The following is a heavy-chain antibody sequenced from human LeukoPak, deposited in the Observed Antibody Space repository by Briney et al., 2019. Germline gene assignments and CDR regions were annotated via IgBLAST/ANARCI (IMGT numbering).Heavy chain of an antibody. D-gene: IGHD3-9*01. CDR3: AKVYILAGYFYYFDY. CDR2: ISGSGGSA. CDR1: GFTFSSYA. J-gene: IGHJ4*02. V-gene: IGHV3-23*01. Sequence: GGSLRLSCAASGFTFSSYAMSWVRQAPGKGLEWVSAISGSGGSAYYADSVKGRFTISRDNSKNTLYLQMNSLRAEDTAVYYCAKVYILAGYFYYFDYWGQGTLVTVSS.